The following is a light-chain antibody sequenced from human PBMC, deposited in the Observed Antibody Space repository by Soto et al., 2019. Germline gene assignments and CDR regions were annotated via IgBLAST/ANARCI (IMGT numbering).Light chain of an antibody. J-gene: IGLJ3*02. Sequence: QSALTQPASVSGSPGQSITISCTGTSRDVGRYNYVSWYQQHPGEAPKLMIYEVSNRPSGVSNRFSGSKSGNTASLTISGLQAEDEADYYCSSYTISRVFGGGTQLTVL. CDR3: SSYTISRV. CDR1: SRDVGRYNY. V-gene: IGLV2-14*01. CDR2: EVS.